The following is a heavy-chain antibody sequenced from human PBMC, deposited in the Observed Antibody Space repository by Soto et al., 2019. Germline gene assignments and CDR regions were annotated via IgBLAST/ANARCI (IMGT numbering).Heavy chain of an antibody. CDR1: GYTFTSYY. CDR2: INPSGGST. CDR3: ASDSAVTANSGGLVFDY. Sequence: QVQLVQSGAEVKKPGASVKVSCKASGYTFTSYYMHWVRQAPGQGLEWMGIINPSGGSTSYAQKFKGRVTMTRDTSTSTVYMELSSLRSEDTAVYYCASDSAVTANSGGLVFDYWGQGTLVTVSS. V-gene: IGHV1-46*01. D-gene: IGHD2-21*02. J-gene: IGHJ4*02.